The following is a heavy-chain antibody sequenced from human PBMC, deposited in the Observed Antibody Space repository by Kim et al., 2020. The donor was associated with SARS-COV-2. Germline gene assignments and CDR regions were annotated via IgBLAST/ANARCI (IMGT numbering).Heavy chain of an antibody. CDR1: GGSFSGYY. V-gene: IGHV4-34*01. CDR3: SRGHGLFFGEKEHAFDI. J-gene: IGHJ3*02. CDR2: INHSGST. D-gene: IGHD3-3*01. Sequence: SETLSLTCAVYGGSFSGYYWSWIRQPPGKGLEWIGEINHSGSTNYNPSLKSRVTISVDTSKNQFSLKLSSVTAADTAVYYCSRGHGLFFGEKEHAFDIWGQGTMVTVSS.